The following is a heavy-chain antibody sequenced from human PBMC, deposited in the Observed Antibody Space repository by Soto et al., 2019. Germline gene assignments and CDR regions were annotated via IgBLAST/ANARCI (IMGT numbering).Heavy chain of an antibody. CDR3: ASSVAKYYYYGMDV. CDR1: GGTFSSYA. V-gene: IGHV1-69*12. D-gene: IGHD5-12*01. J-gene: IGHJ6*02. CDR2: IIPICGTA. Sequence: QVQLVQSGAEVKKPGSSVKVSCKASGGTFSSYAISWVRQAPGQGLEWMGGIIPICGTANYAQKFQGRVTLXAXEXXSTAYMELSSLRSEDTAMYYCASSVAKYYYYGMDVWGQGATGTVSS.